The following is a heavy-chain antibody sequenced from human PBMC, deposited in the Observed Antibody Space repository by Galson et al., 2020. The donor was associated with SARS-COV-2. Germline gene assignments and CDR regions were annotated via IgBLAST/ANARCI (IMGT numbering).Heavy chain of an antibody. CDR3: ARGMYSSGWFNWFDP. J-gene: IGHJ5*02. Sequence: GESLKISCAASGFTFSSYEMNWVRQAPGKGLEWVSYIRSSVSNIYYADSVKGRFTISRDNTKNSLYLQMNSLRAEDTAVYYCARGMYSSGWFNWFDPWGQGTLVTVSS. V-gene: IGHV3-48*03. CDR2: IRSSVSNI. CDR1: GFTFSSYE. D-gene: IGHD6-19*01.